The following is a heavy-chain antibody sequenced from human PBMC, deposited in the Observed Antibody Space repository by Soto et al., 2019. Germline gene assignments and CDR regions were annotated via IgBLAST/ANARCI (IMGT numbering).Heavy chain of an antibody. Sequence: QFHLWQSGVGLKKPGSWLRFSCRALEGTFSAYTITWVQQAPGQGLEWMGRIIPILGIANYAQKFQGRVTITADKSTSTAYMELSSLRSEDTAVYYCVYTDQSFDYWGQGTLVTVSS. V-gene: IGHV1-69*02. CDR3: VYTDQSFDY. CDR2: IIPILGIA. J-gene: IGHJ4*02. CDR1: EGTFSAYT.